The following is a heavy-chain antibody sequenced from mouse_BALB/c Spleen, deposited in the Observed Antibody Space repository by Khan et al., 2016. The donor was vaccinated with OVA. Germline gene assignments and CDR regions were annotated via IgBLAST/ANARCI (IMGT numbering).Heavy chain of an antibody. CDR3: TRHGYVAWFTY. D-gene: IGHD2-2*01. Sequence: VQLKQSGPELVKPGASVKISCKASGYSFTTYYIHWVIQSHGKSLEWIGYIDPFSGGTTYNQKFKGKATWTVDKSSSTAHIHLSNLTSEDSAVFYCTRHGYVAWFTYWGHGTLVTVS. CDR2: IDPFSGGT. V-gene: IGHV1S135*01. J-gene: IGHJ3*01. CDR1: GYSFTTYY.